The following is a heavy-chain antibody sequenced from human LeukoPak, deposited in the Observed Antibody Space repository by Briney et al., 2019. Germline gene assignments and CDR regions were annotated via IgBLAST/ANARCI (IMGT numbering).Heavy chain of an antibody. CDR3: VKDSKRWKTYYYESGSHYFDY. V-gene: IGHV3-30*02. J-gene: IGHJ4*02. Sequence: PGRSLRLSCAASGFTFSSYGMHWVRQAPGKGLEWVAFIRYDGSNKYYADSVKGRFTISRDNSKNTLYLQMNSLRAEDTAVYYCVKDSKRWKTYYYESGSHYFDYWGQGTLVTVSS. CDR1: GFTFSSYG. CDR2: IRYDGSNK. D-gene: IGHD3-10*01.